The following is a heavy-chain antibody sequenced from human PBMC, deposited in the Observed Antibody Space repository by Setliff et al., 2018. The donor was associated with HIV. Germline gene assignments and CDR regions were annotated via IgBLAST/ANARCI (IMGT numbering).Heavy chain of an antibody. Sequence: SETLSLPCAVSGGSISSHYWSWIRQPPGKGLEWIGYIYYSGSTNYNPSLKSRVTISVDTSKNQFSLKLSSVTAADTAVYYCARGGLGDGYNRDSWGQGTLVTVSS. CDR3: ARGGLGDGYNRDS. CDR1: GGSISSHY. CDR2: IYYSGST. V-gene: IGHV4-59*11. D-gene: IGHD5-12*01. J-gene: IGHJ4*02.